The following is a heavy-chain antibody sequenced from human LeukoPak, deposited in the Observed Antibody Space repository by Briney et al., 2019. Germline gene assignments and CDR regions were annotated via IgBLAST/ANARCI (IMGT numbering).Heavy chain of an antibody. CDR2: INPSGGYT. CDR3: ARARGSNWYGDCFDP. CDR1: GYTFTGYY. V-gene: IGHV1-46*01. J-gene: IGHJ5*02. D-gene: IGHD6-13*01. Sequence: ASVNVSFKASGYTFTGYYMHWVRQAPGQGLEWMGLINPSGGYTSYAQRFQGRVTMTRDTSTSTVYMELSSLRSEDTAVYYCARARGSNWYGDCFDPWGQGTLVTVSS.